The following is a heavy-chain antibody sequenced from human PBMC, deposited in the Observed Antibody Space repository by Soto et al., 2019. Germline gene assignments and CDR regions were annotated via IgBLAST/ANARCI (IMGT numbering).Heavy chain of an antibody. V-gene: IGHV1-69*13. CDR3: ARLHSHGTYGMDV. J-gene: IGHJ6*02. CDR1: GGSFTYT. CDR2: IIPIFGTA. D-gene: IGHD5-18*01. Sequence: GASVKVSCKASGGSFTYTLSWVRQAPGQGLEWMGGIIPIFGTANYAQKFQGRVTITADESTKTAYMELSTPRSEDTAVYYCARLHSHGTYGMDVWGQGTTVTVSS.